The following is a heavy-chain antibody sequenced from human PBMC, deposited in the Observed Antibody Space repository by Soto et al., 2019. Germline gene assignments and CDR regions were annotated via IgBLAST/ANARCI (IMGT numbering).Heavy chain of an antibody. CDR1: GGSISSGDYY. D-gene: IGHD6-25*01. V-gene: IGHV4-30-4*01. CDR2: IFYTGSP. Sequence: QVQLQESGPGLVKPSQTLSLTCTVSGGSISSGDYYWTWIRQPPGKGLEWIGFIFYTGSPYYNPSLKSRLATSVDTSKNQFSLNLTSVTAADTAVYFCAGEPKGGPAAGAIEIWGQGTMVTVSS. CDR3: AGEPKGGPAAGAIEI. J-gene: IGHJ3*02.